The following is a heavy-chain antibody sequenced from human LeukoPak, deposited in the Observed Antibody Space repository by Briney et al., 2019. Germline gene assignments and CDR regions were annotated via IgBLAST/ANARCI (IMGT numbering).Heavy chain of an antibody. D-gene: IGHD3-10*01. CDR3: ARESGTGWFDP. CDR2: TYNSGST. Sequence: SETLSLTCTVSGGSISRFYWSWIRQPPGKGLQWIGYTYNSGSTKYNPSLTSRVTISIDTSKNQFSLKLSSVTAADAAVYYCARESGTGWFDPWGQGTLVTVSS. V-gene: IGHV4-59*01. J-gene: IGHJ5*02. CDR1: GGSISRFY.